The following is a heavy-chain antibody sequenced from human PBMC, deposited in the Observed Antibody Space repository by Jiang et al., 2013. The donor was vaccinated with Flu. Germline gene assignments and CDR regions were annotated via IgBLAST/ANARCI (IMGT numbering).Heavy chain of an antibody. CDR3: ARILNYYGSGSYYKRKAFDI. CDR1: GGSISSYY. V-gene: IGHV4-59*01. Sequence: PGLVKPSETLSLTCTVSGGSISSYYWSWIRQPPGKGLEWIGYIYYSGSTNYNPSLKSRVTISVDTSKNQFSLKLSSVTAADTAVYYCARILNYYGSGSYYKRKAFDIWGQGTMVTVSS. CDR2: IYYSGST. D-gene: IGHD3-10*01. J-gene: IGHJ3*02.